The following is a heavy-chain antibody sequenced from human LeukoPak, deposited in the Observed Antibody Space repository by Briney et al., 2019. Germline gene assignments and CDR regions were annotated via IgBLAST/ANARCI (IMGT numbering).Heavy chain of an antibody. Sequence: PSETLSLTCTVSGGSISSYYWSWIRQPAGKGLEWIGRIYTSGSTNYNPSLKSRVTMSVDTSKNQFSLKLSSVTAADTAVYYCARSNYDYSNYDSWFDPWGQGTLVTVSS. J-gene: IGHJ5*02. CDR1: GGSISSYY. CDR2: IYTSGST. CDR3: ARSNYDYSNYDSWFDP. D-gene: IGHD4-11*01. V-gene: IGHV4-4*07.